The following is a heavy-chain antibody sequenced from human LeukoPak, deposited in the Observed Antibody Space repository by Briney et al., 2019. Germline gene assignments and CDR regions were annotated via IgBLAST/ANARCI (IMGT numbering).Heavy chain of an antibody. V-gene: IGHV4-59*01. CDR3: AAAFGTYYFDY. D-gene: IGHD1-14*01. CDR2: IYYSGST. CDR1: GGSISSYY. Sequence: PSETLSLTCTVSGGSISSYYWSWIRQPPGKGLEWIGYIYYSGSTNYNPSLKSRVTISVDTSKNQFSLKLSSVTAADTAVYYCAAAFGTYYFDYWGQGTLVTVSS. J-gene: IGHJ4*02.